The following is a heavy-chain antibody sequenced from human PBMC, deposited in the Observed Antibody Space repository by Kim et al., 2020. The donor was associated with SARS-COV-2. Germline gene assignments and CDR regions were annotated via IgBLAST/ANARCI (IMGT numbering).Heavy chain of an antibody. Sequence: DSVKGRFTSSRDNAKNSLFLQMNSLGAEDTAIYYGARPWAVSSRHSFDYWGQGTLVTVSS. J-gene: IGHJ4*02. D-gene: IGHD6-13*01. V-gene: IGHV3-7*03. CDR3: ARPWAVSSRHSFDY.